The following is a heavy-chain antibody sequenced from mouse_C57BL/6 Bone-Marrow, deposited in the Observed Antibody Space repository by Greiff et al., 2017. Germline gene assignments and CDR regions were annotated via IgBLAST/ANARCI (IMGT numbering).Heavy chain of an antibody. CDR3: VTAQATAWFAY. V-gene: IGHV1-50*01. Sequence: QVQLQQPGAELVKPGASVKLSCKASGYTFTSYWMQWVKQRPGQGLEWIGEIDPSDSYTNYNQKFKGKATLTVDTSSSTAYMQLSSLTSEDSAVYSCVTAQATAWFAYWGQGTLVTVSA. D-gene: IGHD3-2*02. CDR2: IDPSDSYT. J-gene: IGHJ3*01. CDR1: GYTFTSYW.